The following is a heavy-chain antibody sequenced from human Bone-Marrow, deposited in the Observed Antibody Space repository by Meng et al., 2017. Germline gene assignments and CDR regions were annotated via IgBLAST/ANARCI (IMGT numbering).Heavy chain of an antibody. CDR3: AKDRAPDSGYDLDY. J-gene: IGHJ4*02. CDR2: ISGSGGST. Sequence: VELVGSGGGVVQPGGSLRFSCAVSGFTFSSYAMSWVRQAQGKGLEWVSAISGSGGSTYYADSVKGRFTISRDNSKNTLYLQMNSLRAEDTAVYYCAKDRAPDSGYDLDYWGQGTLVTGSS. CDR1: GFTFSSYA. V-gene: IGHV3-23*04. D-gene: IGHD5-12*01.